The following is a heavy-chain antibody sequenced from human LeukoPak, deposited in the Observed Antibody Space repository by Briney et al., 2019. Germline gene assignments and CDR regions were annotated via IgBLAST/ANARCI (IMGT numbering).Heavy chain of an antibody. CDR1: GFTFSSYG. D-gene: IGHD6-13*01. J-gene: IGHJ4*02. Sequence: GGSLRLSCAASGFTFSSYGMHWVRQAPGKGLEWAAVISYDGSNKYYADSVKGRFTTSRDNSKNTLYLQMNSLRAEDTAVYYCAKARGKQQLALDYWGQGTLVTVSS. CDR3: AKARGKQQLALDY. CDR2: ISYDGSNK. V-gene: IGHV3-30*18.